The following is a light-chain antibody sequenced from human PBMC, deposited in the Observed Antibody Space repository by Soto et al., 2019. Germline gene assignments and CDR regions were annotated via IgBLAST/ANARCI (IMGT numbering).Light chain of an antibody. Sequence: QSVLTQPPSVSGTPGQGVTISCSGGSSNIATNYVYWYQLLPGTAPNLVIFSNTIRPPRVPDRFSGSKSGASASRVISGLRSEDEADYFCASWDDTLFGWVFGGGTKLTVL. CDR2: SNT. J-gene: IGLJ3*02. V-gene: IGLV1-47*02. CDR1: SSNIATNY. CDR3: ASWDDTLFGWV.